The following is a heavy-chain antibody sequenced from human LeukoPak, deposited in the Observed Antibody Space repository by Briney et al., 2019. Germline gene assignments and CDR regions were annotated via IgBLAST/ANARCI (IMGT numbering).Heavy chain of an antibody. Sequence: GGSLRLSCSASGFTFSDYYMSWGRQTPGKGLEWLSYISSSDSTVYYADAVKGRFTVSRDNAKNSLYLQMSSLRPEDTAVYYCARRPDGYAYGLDSWGQGTLVTVSS. D-gene: IGHD5-18*01. CDR2: ISSSDSTV. CDR1: GFTFSDYY. V-gene: IGHV3-11*01. J-gene: IGHJ4*02. CDR3: ARRPDGYAYGLDS.